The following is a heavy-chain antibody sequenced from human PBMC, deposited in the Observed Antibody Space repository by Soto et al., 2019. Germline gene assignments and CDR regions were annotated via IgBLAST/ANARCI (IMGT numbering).Heavy chain of an antibody. CDR3: ARDSGYCSSTSCYSDY. D-gene: IGHD2-2*01. Sequence: GASVKVSCKASGGTFSSYTISWVRQAPGQGLEWMGRIIPILGIANYAQKFQGRVTITADKSTSTAYMELSSLRSEDTAVYYCARDSGYCSSTSCYSDYWGQGTLVTVSS. V-gene: IGHV1-69*04. CDR1: GGTFSSYT. J-gene: IGHJ4*02. CDR2: IIPILGIA.